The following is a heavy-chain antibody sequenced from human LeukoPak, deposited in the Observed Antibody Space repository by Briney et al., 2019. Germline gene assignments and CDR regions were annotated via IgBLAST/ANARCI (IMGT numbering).Heavy chain of an antibody. Sequence: SETLSLTCTVSGGSIISTSFYWGWIRQPPGKGLAWLGSIYHSGSTYDNPSFKSRVTISVDRSKNQFSLKLSSVTAADTAVYYCARLYYDSRGYYWFDRWGQGTLVTVSS. CDR2: IYHSGST. J-gene: IGHJ5*02. V-gene: IGHV4-39*01. D-gene: IGHD3-22*01. CDR3: ARLYYDSRGYYWFDR. CDR1: GGSIISTSFY.